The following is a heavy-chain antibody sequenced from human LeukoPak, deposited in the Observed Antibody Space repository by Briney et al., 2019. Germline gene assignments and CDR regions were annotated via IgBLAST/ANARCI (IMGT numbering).Heavy chain of an antibody. J-gene: IGHJ4*02. CDR1: GFTLSNYA. D-gene: IGHD1-14*01. Sequence: GGSLRLTCAASGFTLSNYAMQWVRQAPGKGLEWVAFIRPDGDDKNYANSVKGRFTISRDNSKNTMYLQMSSLSPDDTAVYYCARGVEPLAANTLAYWGQGTLVTVSS. CDR3: ARGVEPLAANTLAY. CDR2: IRPDGDDK. V-gene: IGHV3-30*02.